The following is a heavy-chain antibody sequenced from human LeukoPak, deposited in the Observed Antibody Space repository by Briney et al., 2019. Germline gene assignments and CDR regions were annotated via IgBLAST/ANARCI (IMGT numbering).Heavy chain of an antibody. CDR2: IIPIFGTA. CDR1: GGTFSSYA. D-gene: IGHD2-2*01. V-gene: IGHV1-69*05. CDR3: ARGPGCSSTSCYLYEYFQH. Sequence: SVKVSCKASGGTFSSYAISWVRQAPGQGLEWMGGIIPIFGTANYAQKFQGRVTITTDESTSTAYMELSSLRSEDTAVYYCARGPGCSSTSCYLYEYFQHWGQGTLVTVSS. J-gene: IGHJ1*01.